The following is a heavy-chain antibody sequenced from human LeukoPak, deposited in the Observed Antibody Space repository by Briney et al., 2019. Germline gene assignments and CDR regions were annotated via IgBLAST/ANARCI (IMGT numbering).Heavy chain of an antibody. Sequence: GRSLRLSCAASGFTFSSYAMHWVRQAPGKGLEWVAVISYDGSNKYYADAVKGRFTISRDNSKNTLYLLMNSLRAEDTAVYYCARADSGPTRYQLLYGNAFDIWGQGTMVTVSS. CDR2: ISYDGSNK. D-gene: IGHD2-2*02. CDR1: GFTFSSYA. V-gene: IGHV3-30-3*01. CDR3: ARADSGPTRYQLLYGNAFDI. J-gene: IGHJ3*02.